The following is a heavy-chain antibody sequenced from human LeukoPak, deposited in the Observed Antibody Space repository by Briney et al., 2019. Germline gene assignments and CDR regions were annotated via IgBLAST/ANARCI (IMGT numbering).Heavy chain of an antibody. CDR2: IYYSGST. CDR3: ARDDIVVVPAADPMGYYYGMDV. V-gene: IGHV4-31*03. CDR1: GGSISSGGYY. D-gene: IGHD2-2*01. Sequence: SETLSLTCTVSGGSISSGGYYWSWIRQHPGKGLEWIGYIYYSGSTYYNPSLKSRVTISVDTSKNQFSLKLSSVTAADTAVYYCARDDIVVVPAADPMGYYYGMDVWGQGTTVTVSS. J-gene: IGHJ6*02.